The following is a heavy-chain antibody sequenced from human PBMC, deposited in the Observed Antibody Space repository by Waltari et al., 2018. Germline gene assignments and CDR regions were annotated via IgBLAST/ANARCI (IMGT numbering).Heavy chain of an antibody. D-gene: IGHD1-26*01. J-gene: IGHJ4*02. V-gene: IGHV4-59*01. Sequence: QVQLQESGPGLVKPSETLSLTCTVSGGSISSYYWSWIRQPPGKGLEWIGYIYYSGSTNYNPSLKSRVTISVDTSKNQFSLKLSSVTAADTAVYYCAREVNSGCYYSPISYFDYWGQGTLVTVSS. CDR2: IYYSGST. CDR1: GGSISSYY. CDR3: AREVNSGCYYSPISYFDY.